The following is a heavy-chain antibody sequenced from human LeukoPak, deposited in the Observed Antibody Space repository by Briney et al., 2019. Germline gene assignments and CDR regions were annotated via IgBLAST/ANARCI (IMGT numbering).Heavy chain of an antibody. CDR3: AISSYSSSWYAGY. J-gene: IGHJ4*02. CDR1: GGSFSDYY. CDR2: INHSGST. Sequence: SETLSLTCAVYGGSFSDYYWSWIRQPPGKGLEWIGEINHSGSTNYNPSLKSRVTISVDTSKNQFSLKLSSVTAADTAVYYCAISSYSSSWYAGYWGQGTLVTVSS. D-gene: IGHD6-13*01. V-gene: IGHV4-34*01.